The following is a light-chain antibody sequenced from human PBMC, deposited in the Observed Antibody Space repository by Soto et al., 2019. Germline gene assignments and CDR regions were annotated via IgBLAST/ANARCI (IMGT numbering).Light chain of an antibody. CDR1: QSVSSSY. V-gene: IGKV3-20*01. J-gene: IGKJ3*01. CDR2: GAS. Sequence: EIVLTQSSGTLSLSPGERATLSCRASQSVSSSYLAWYQQKPGQAPRLLIYGASSRPTGIPDRFSGSGSGTDFTLTISRLEPEDFAVYYCQQYGSSPFTFGPGTKVDIK. CDR3: QQYGSSPFT.